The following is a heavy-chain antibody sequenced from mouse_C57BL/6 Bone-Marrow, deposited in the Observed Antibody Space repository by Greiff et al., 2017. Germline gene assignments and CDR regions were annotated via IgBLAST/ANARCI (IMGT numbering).Heavy chain of an antibody. J-gene: IGHJ2*01. Sequence: EVKLMESGPGLVKPSQSLSLTCSVTGYSITSGYYWNWIRQFPGNKLEWMGYISYDGSNNYNPSLKNRISITRDTSKNQFFLKLNSVTTEDTATYYGARDLLAYFGYWGQGTTLTVSS. D-gene: IGHD2-1*01. CDR2: ISYDGSN. CDR1: GYSITSGYY. CDR3: ARDLLAYFGY. V-gene: IGHV3-6*01.